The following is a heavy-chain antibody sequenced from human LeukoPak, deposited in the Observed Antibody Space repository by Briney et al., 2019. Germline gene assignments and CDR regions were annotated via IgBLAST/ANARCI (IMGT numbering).Heavy chain of an antibody. V-gene: IGHV4-39*01. J-gene: IGHJ4*02. Sequence: SETLSLTCTVSAGSISSSSYYWGWIRQPPGKGLEWIGSIYYSGSTYYNPSLKSRVTISVDTSKNQFSLKPSSVTAADTAVYYCARSRIGYSYAFDYWGQGTLVTVSS. D-gene: IGHD5-18*01. CDR3: ARSRIGYSYAFDY. CDR1: AGSISSSSYY. CDR2: IYYSGST.